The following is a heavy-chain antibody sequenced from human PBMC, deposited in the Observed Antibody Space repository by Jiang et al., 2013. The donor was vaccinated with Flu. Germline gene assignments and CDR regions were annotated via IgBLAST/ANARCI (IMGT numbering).Heavy chain of an antibody. Sequence: FSRYAISWVRQAPGQGLEWMGRIIPILGIANYAQKFQGRVTITADKSTSTAYMELSSLRSEDTAVYYCARDERGIAAAGTFDYWGQGTLVTVSS. CDR2: IIPILGIA. CDR1: FSRYA. J-gene: IGHJ4*02. D-gene: IGHD6-13*01. CDR3: ARDERGIAAAGTFDY. V-gene: IGHV1-69*04.